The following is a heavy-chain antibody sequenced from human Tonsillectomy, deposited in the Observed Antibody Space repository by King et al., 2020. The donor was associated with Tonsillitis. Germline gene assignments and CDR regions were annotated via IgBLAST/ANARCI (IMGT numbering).Heavy chain of an antibody. CDR2: IYYSGST. CDR3: ARLHDSSGWSYFDY. Sequence: QLQESGPGLVKPSETLSLTCTVSGGSISSSSYYWGWIRQPPGKGLEWIGSIYYSGSTYYNPSLKSRVTISVDTSKNQFSLKLRAVTAADTAVYYCARLHDSSGWSYFDYWGQGTLVTVSS. V-gene: IGHV4-39*01. J-gene: IGHJ4*02. D-gene: IGHD3-22*01. CDR1: GGSISSSSYY.